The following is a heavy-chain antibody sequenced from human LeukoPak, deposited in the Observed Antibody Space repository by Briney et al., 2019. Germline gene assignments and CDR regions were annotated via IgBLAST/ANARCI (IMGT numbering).Heavy chain of an antibody. D-gene: IGHD6-13*01. Sequence: PGGSLRLSCAASGFTFSSYSMNWVPQAPGKGLEWVAVISYDGSNKYYADSVKGRFTMSRDNSKNTLYLQMNSLRAERTAVYYCAKDWYSTHLGLIDDWGQGTLVTVSS. J-gene: IGHJ4*02. CDR3: AKDWYSTHLGLIDD. CDR2: ISYDGSNK. CDR1: GFTFSSYS. V-gene: IGHV3-30*18.